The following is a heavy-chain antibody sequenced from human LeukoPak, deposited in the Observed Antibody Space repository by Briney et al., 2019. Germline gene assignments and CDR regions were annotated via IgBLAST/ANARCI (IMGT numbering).Heavy chain of an antibody. CDR2: INPSGGST. V-gene: IGHV1-46*01. J-gene: IGHJ5*02. CDR1: GYTFTNYN. D-gene: IGHD2-15*01. CDR3: ARAGAVVDNWFDP. Sequence: ASVKVSCKASGYTFTNYNMHWVRQAPGQGLEWMGIINPSGGSTSYAQKFQGRVTMTRDMSTSTVYMELSSLRSEDTAVYYCARAGAVVDNWFDPWGQGTLVTVSS.